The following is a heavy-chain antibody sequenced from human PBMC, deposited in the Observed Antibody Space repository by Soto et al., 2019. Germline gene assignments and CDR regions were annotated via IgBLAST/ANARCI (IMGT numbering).Heavy chain of an antibody. CDR3: ARSPAVVVAATPRGWFDP. V-gene: IGHV1-69*02. CDR2: IIPILGIA. CDR1: GGTFSSYT. J-gene: IGHJ5*02. Sequence: QVQLVQSGAEVKKPGSSVKVSCKASGGTFSSYTISWVRQAPGQGLEWMGRIIPILGIANYAQKFQGRVTITADKSTSTAYMELSSLRSEDTAVYYCARSPAVVVAATPRGWFDPWGQGTLVTVSS. D-gene: IGHD2-15*01.